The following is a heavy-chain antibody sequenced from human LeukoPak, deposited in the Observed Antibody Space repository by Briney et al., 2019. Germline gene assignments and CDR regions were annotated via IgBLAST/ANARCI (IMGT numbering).Heavy chain of an antibody. V-gene: IGHV3-9*01. D-gene: IGHD4-17*01. Sequence: GGSLRLSCAVSGFTLDDYAMHWVRQAPGKGLEWVSGITWNSGSIVYADSVKGRFTISRDNAKNSLYLRMDTLRAEDTALYYCAKSFAVYGVYPRGPFDCWGQGTQVTVSS. CDR3: AKSFAVYGVYPRGPFDC. CDR2: ITWNSGSI. CDR1: GFTLDDYA. J-gene: IGHJ4*02.